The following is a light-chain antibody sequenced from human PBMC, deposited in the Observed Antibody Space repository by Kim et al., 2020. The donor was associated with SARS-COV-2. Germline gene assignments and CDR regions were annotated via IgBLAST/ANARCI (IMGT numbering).Light chain of an antibody. CDR2: EEN. V-gene: IGLV6-57*01. Sequence: GTTVTISCTRRSVSIASNYVQWNHKRTGSSPTTVIYEENERPSGVPDRFSGAIDSASNPASLTISVRKAEEEADDYSQSYDSNNGVFGGRAKLTGL. CDR3: QSYDSNNGV. J-gene: IGLJ3*02. CDR1: SVSIASNY.